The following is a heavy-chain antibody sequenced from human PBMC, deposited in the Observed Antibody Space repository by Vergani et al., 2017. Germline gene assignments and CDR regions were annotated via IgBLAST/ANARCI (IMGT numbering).Heavy chain of an antibody. CDR3: AREPYDFLRGLGGFFRYGMDV. D-gene: IGHD3-3*01. V-gene: IGHV3-74*01. Sequence: EVQLVESGGGLVQPGGSLRLSCAASGFTFSSYWMHWVRQAPGKGLVWVSRINSDGSSTSYADSVKGRFTISRDNAKNTLYLQMNSLRAEDTAVYYCAREPYDFLRGLGGFFRYGMDVWGQGTTVTVSS. CDR1: GFTFSSYW. CDR2: INSDGSST. J-gene: IGHJ6*02.